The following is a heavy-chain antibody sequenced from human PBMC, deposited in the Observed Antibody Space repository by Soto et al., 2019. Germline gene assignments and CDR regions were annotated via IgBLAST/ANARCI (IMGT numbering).Heavy chain of an antibody. J-gene: IGHJ6*02. CDR1: GGTFNNYP. D-gene: IGHD5-12*01. CDR2: SIPIFGTA. CDR3: ARGRGYSGDDHYYYFDMDV. Sequence: QVQLVQSGAEVKKPASSVKVSCKASGGTFNNYPITWERQAPGEGLEWMGGSIPIFGTANYAQNFQGRVTISVDESTSTAYMELSSLRSEDTAVYYCARGRGYSGDDHYYYFDMDVWGQGTTVTVSS. V-gene: IGHV1-69*01.